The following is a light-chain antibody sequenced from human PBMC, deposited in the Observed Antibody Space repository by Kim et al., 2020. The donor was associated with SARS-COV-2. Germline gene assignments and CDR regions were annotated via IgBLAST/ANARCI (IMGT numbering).Light chain of an antibody. CDR3: QKYNSAPWT. CDR1: QDIRNS. CDR2: SAS. J-gene: IGKJ1*01. V-gene: IGKV1-27*01. Sequence: APVGDSVTITCRASQDIRNSLAWYQQNPGKVPKLLFYSASTLQSGVPSRFSGSGSGTDFALTISSLQPEDVATYYCQKYNSAPWTFGPGTKVDIK.